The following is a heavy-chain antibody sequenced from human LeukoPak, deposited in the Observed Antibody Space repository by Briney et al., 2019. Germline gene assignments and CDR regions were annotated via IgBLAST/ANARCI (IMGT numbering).Heavy chain of an antibody. V-gene: IGHV4-59*01. CDR1: GGSISSYY. Sequence: SETLSLTCTVSGGSISSYYWSWIRQPPGKGLEWIGYIYYSGSTNYNPSLKSRVTISVDTSKNQFSLELSSVTAADTAVYYCASTLYDSSGFDYWGQGTLVTVSS. J-gene: IGHJ4*02. CDR2: IYYSGST. D-gene: IGHD3-22*01. CDR3: ASTLYDSSGFDY.